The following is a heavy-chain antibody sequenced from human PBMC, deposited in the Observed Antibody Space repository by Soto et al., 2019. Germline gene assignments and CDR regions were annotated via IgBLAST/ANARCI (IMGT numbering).Heavy chain of an antibody. CDR1: GFTFSTYS. CDR2: IISSGSTI. J-gene: IGHJ3*02. Sequence: GGSLRLSCAASGFTFSTYSMNWVRQAPGKGLEWVSFIISSGSTIYYADSVKGRFTISRDNAKNSLYLQMDSLRDEDTAVYYCAKKTPGGYYAAFDMGGKGKRVTV. CDR3: AKKTPGGYYAAFDM. V-gene: IGHV3-48*02. D-gene: IGHD2-15*01.